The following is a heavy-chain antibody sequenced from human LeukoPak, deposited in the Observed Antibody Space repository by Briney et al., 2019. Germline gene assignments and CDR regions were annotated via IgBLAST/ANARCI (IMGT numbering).Heavy chain of an antibody. CDR1: AGSVSNGNYY. J-gene: IGHJ4*02. V-gene: IGHV4-61*01. Sequence: SETLSLTCTVSAGSVSNGNYYWSWLRQPPGKALEWIGYIYYTGTTYYIPSLEGRVTISVDTSKNQFSVKLNSVTAADTAVYYCASVPDYWGQGTLVTVSS. CDR3: ASVPDY. CDR2: IYYTGTT.